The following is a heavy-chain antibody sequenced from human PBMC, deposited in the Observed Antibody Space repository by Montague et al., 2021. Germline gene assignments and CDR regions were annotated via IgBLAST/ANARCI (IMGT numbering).Heavy chain of an antibody. Sequence: SLRLSCAASGFTFSSYWMAWVRQAPGKGLEWVANINQDGNDKYYVDSVRGRFTISRDNAKKSLYLQMNSLRVDDTAVYYCANTKMDYWGQGMLVIVS. J-gene: IGHJ4*02. D-gene: IGHD2-8*01. V-gene: IGHV3-7*01. CDR3: ANTKMDY. CDR2: INQDGNDK. CDR1: GFTFSSYW.